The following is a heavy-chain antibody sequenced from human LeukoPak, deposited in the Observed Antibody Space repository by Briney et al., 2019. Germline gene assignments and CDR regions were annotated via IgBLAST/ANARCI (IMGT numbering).Heavy chain of an antibody. D-gene: IGHD2-2*02. CDR3: AKAMREPIVVVPAAIPILPFDY. J-gene: IGHJ4*02. CDR2: ISGSGGST. Sequence: PGGSLRLSCAASGFTFSSYAMSWVRQAPGKGLEWVSAISGSGGSTYYADSVKGRFTISRDNSKNTLYLQMNSLRAEDTAVYYCAKAMREPIVVVPAAIPILPFDYWGQGTLVTVSS. CDR1: GFTFSSYA. V-gene: IGHV3-23*01.